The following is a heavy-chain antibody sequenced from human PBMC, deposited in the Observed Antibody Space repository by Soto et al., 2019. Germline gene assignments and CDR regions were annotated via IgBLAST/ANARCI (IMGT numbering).Heavy chain of an antibody. D-gene: IGHD3-10*01. CDR1: GGSISSGGYY. CDR2: IYYSGST. CDR3: ARVGAYYYGSGSYYSPFDY. V-gene: IGHV4-31*03. J-gene: IGHJ4*02. Sequence: KPSETLSLTCTVSGGSISSGGYYWSWIRQHPGKGLEWIGYIYYSGSTYYNPSLKSRVTISVDTSKNQFSLKLSSVTAADTAVYYCARVGAYYYGSGSYYSPFDYWGQGTLVTV.